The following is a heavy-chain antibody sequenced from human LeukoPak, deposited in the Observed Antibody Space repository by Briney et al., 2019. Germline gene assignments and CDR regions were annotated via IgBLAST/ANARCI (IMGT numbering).Heavy chain of an antibody. D-gene: IGHD5-18*01. CDR1: GFTFSTYA. V-gene: IGHV3-23*01. J-gene: IGHJ5*01. CDR2: ISGSGGGT. CDR3: ASVYSYGWFDY. Sequence: PGGSLRLSCAASGFTFSTYAMSWVRQAAGKGLEWVSLISGSGGGTYYADSVKGRFTISRDNSKNTLYLQMNSLRAEDTAVYYCASVYSYGWFDYWGQGTLVTVSS.